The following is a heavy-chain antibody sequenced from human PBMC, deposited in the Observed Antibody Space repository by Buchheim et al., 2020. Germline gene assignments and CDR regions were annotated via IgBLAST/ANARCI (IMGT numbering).Heavy chain of an antibody. CDR2: IYYSGTT. J-gene: IGHJ6*02. CDR3: ARDTLHGMDV. Sequence: QLQVQESVPGLVKPSETLSLTCTVSGGSISSSTYYWGWIRQPPGKGLEWIGSIYYSGTTHYNPSLASRVTMPVATSLNQFSLKVKSMTAADTAVYFCARDTLHGMDVWGQGTT. CDR1: GGSISSSTYY. V-gene: IGHV4-39*07.